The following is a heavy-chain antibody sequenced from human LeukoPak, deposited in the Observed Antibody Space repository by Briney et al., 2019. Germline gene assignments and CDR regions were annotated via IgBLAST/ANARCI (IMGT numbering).Heavy chain of an antibody. CDR3: ARETRYYVPDY. V-gene: IGHV3-74*01. Sequence: GSLRLSCAASGFTFSSYWMHWVRQAPGKGLVWVSRINSDGSSTSYADSVKGRFTISRDNAKNTLYLQMNSPRAEDTAVYYCARETRYYVPDYWGQGTLVTVSS. D-gene: IGHD3-10*02. CDR2: INSDGSST. J-gene: IGHJ4*02. CDR1: GFTFSSYW.